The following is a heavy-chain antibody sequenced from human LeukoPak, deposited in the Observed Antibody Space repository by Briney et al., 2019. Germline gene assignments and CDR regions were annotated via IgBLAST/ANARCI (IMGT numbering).Heavy chain of an antibody. CDR2: IWYDGSNK. D-gene: IGHD2-2*01. J-gene: IGHJ3*02. Sequence: PGGSLRLSCAASGFTFSSYAMHWVRQAPGKGLEWVAIIWYDGSNKYYADSVKGRFTISRDNSKNTMYMQMNSLRAEDTAVYYCARDRRTHCSSTSCFNAFDIWGQGTMVTVSS. CDR3: ARDRRTHCSSTSCFNAFDI. V-gene: IGHV3-33*08. CDR1: GFTFSSYA.